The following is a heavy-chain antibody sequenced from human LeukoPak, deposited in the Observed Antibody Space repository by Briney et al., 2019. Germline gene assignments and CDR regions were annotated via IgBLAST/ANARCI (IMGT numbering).Heavy chain of an antibody. J-gene: IGHJ4*02. V-gene: IGHV3-48*02. Sequence: GGSLRLSCATSGFSFTDYPMNWVRQAPGKGLEWISNIRTTAEGAKYAYYADSVKGRVTISRDDGKNTLYLHMSSLRDDDTAVYYCARDKGPYYFDYWGQGTLLTVSS. CDR1: GFSFTDYP. CDR2: IRTTAEGAKYA. CDR3: ARDKGPYYFDY.